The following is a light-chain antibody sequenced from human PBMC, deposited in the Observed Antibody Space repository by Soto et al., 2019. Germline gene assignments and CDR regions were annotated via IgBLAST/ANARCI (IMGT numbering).Light chain of an antibody. Sequence: DIQMTQSPSSLSASVGASVTITCRASQDISKNLAWYQQIPGKAPKLLIFAASTLQSGVPSRFSASGSGTYFILTVGGLQPEDAATYYCQQTKGFPLTFGGGTKVEIK. J-gene: IGKJ4*01. CDR2: AAS. CDR3: QQTKGFPLT. V-gene: IGKV1-12*01. CDR1: QDISKN.